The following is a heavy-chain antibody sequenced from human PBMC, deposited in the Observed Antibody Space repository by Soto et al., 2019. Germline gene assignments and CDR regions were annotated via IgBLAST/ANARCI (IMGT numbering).Heavy chain of an antibody. CDR2: INHSGST. J-gene: IGHJ6*02. D-gene: IGHD6-13*01. CDR1: GGSISSYC. V-gene: IGHV4-34*01. Sequence: AEPLSLTCTVSGGSISSYCWSWIRQPPGKGLEWIGEINHSGSTNYNPSLKSRVTISVDTSKNQFSLKLSSVTAADTAVYYCARVYSSSWYVLYYYGMDVWGQGTTVTVSS. CDR3: ARVYSSSWYVLYYYGMDV.